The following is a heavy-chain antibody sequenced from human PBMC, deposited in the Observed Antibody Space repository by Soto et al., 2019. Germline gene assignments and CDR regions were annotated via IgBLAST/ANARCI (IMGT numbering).Heavy chain of an antibody. D-gene: IGHD2-8*01. CDR3: ARVGCIAAPRHRFAP. Sequence: ASVKGSCKASGYTFTGYYMHWVRQAPGQGLEWMGWINPNSGGTNYAQKFQGRVTMTRDTSISTAYMELSRLRSDDTAVYYCARVGCIAAPRHRFAPRGQGTPVIVSS. J-gene: IGHJ5*02. CDR1: GYTFTGYY. V-gene: IGHV1-2*02. CDR2: INPNSGGT.